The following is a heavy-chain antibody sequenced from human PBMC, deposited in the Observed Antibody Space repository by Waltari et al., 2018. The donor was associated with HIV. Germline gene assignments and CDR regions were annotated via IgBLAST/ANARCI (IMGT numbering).Heavy chain of an antibody. Sequence: EVQLVASGGGLIEPGGSLRVSCAASGFTISSNYMSWVRQAPGKGLEWVSVIYSGGSRYYADSVKGRFFISRDNSKNTVSLHMNSLRAEDTAVYYCARDPRSSGYYGMDVWGQGIKVTVSS. CDR3: ARDPRSSGYYGMDV. CDR2: IYSGGSR. CDR1: GFTISSNY. D-gene: IGHD1-26*01. J-gene: IGHJ6*02. V-gene: IGHV3-53*01.